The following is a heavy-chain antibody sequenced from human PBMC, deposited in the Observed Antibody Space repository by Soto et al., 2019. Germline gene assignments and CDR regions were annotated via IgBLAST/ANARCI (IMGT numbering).Heavy chain of an antibody. CDR1: GYTFTSYG. Sequence: ASVKVSCKASGYTFTSYGISWVRQAPGQGLEWMGWISAYNGNTNYAQKLQGRVTMTTDTSTSTAYMELRSLRSDDTAVYYCARDLELYYYDSSGYLFWGQGTLVTVSS. CDR2: ISAYNGNT. V-gene: IGHV1-18*01. CDR3: ARDLELYYYDSSGYLF. J-gene: IGHJ4*02. D-gene: IGHD3-22*01.